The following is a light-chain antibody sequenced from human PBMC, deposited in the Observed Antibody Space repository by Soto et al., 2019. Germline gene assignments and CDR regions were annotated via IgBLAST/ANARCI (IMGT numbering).Light chain of an antibody. CDR1: QSVLHSSDNKNY. CDR2: LAS. CDR3: QQFYFFPIT. V-gene: IGKV4-1*01. J-gene: IGKJ5*01. Sequence: DIVMTQSPDSLAVSLGERATINCKSSQSVLHSSDNKNYLAWYQQKPGQPPNLLISLASTRESGVPDRFSGSGSGTDFNITINSLQAEDVAVYYCQQFYFFPITFGQGTRLEIK.